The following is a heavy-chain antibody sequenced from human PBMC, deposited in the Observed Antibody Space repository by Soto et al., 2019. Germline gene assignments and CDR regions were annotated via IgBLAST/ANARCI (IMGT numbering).Heavy chain of an antibody. V-gene: IGHV3-15*01. D-gene: IGHD1-1*01. Sequence: EVQLVESGGGLVKPGGSLRLCCAASGFTFSNAWMTWVRQAPGKGLEWVGRIKSKADGGTTYYAAPVNGRFTISRDDSKNVVCLQMNSLKTEDTAVYYCTTTGTIDYWGQGTLFTVSS. CDR2: IKSKADGGTT. J-gene: IGHJ4*02. CDR1: GFTFSNAW. CDR3: TTTGTIDY.